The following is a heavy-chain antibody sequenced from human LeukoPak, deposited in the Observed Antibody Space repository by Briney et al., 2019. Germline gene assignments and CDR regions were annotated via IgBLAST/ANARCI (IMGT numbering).Heavy chain of an antibody. J-gene: IGHJ6*02. V-gene: IGHV3-23*01. CDR1: GFTFSSYA. Sequence: GGSLRLSCAASGFTFSSYAMSWVRQAPGKGLEWVSAISGSGGSTYYADSVKGRFTISRDNSKNTLYLQMNSLRAEDTAVYYCANDLIPPETKKYYYYGMDVWGQGTTVTVSS. CDR3: ANDLIPPETKKYYYYGMDV. CDR2: ISGSGGST.